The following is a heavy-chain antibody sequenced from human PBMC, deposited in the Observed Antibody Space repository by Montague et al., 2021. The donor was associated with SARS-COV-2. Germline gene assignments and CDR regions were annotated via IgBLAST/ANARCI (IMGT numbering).Heavy chain of an antibody. CDR3: ARAVPDFDY. V-gene: IGHV3-21*01. CDR2: ITSNSGHI. J-gene: IGHJ4*02. Sequence: SLRLSCAASGFTFSSYTMIWVRQAPGKGLEWVSSITSNSGHIYYADSLKGRFTISRNNAKNSLYLHMNSLRAEDTAIYYRARAVPDFDYWGQGTLVTVSS. CDR1: GFTFSSYT.